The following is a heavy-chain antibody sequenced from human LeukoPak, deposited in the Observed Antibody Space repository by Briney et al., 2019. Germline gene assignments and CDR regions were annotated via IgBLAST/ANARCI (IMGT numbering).Heavy chain of an antibody. V-gene: IGHV3-7*05. CDR3: LRWRGHAFFES. D-gene: IGHD3-16*01. J-gene: IGHJ5*01. Sequence: GRSLRLSCAASGFTFSTYWMTWVRQAPGKGLEGVAHIKEDGSVTEYSESVKGRFTVSRDNAKNSLYLQMHTLRAEDTAVYYCLRWRGHAFFESWGQGTLVTVSS. CDR1: GFTFSTYW. CDR2: IKEDGSVT.